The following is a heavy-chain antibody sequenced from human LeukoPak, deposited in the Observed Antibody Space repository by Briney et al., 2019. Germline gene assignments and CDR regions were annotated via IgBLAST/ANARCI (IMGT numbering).Heavy chain of an antibody. V-gene: IGHV4-59*06. D-gene: IGHD3-22*01. CDR3: ARDRYYYDSSGYSHALDY. CDR1: GGSISSYY. Sequence: SETLSLSCTVSGGSISSYYWSWIRQPAGKGLEWIGYIYYSGSTYYNPSLKSRVTISVDTSKNQFSLKLSSVTAADTAVYYCARDRYYYDSSGYSHALDYWGQGTLVTVSS. J-gene: IGHJ4*02. CDR2: IYYSGST.